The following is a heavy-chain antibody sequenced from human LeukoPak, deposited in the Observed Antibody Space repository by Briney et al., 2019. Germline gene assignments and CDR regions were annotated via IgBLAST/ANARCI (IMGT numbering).Heavy chain of an antibody. CDR3: GKPRTTGLGWAQFDY. J-gene: IGHJ4*02. CDR1: GFTFSSFA. Sequence: PAGGSLRLSCAASGFTFSSFAMTWVRQAPGKGLEWVSGFDGNGPNTYYADSVKGRWTISRDNSRNTLYLEMNSLRPEDTAIYYCGKPRTTGLGWAQFDYWGQGSLVTVSS. CDR2: FDGNGPNT. V-gene: IGHV3-23*01. D-gene: IGHD2-8*02.